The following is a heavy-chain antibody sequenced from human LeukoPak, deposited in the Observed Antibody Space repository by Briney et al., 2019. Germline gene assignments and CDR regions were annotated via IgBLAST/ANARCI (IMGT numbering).Heavy chain of an antibody. CDR3: AKVGPNEDYFDY. J-gene: IGHJ4*02. V-gene: IGHV1-18*04. CDR1: GYNFISSG. CDR2: ISPYNGNT. Sequence: ASVKVSCKASGYNFISSGVTWVRQAPGQGLEWMGWISPYNGNTNFAQKLQGRVTMTTDTPTSTAYMELRSLTSDDTAVYYCAKVGPNEDYFDYWGQGTLVTVSS.